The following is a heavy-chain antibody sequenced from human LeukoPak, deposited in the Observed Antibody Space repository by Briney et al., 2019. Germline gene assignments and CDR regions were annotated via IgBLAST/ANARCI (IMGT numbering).Heavy chain of an antibody. V-gene: IGHV4-34*01. CDR1: GGSFSGYY. J-gene: IGHJ4*02. Sequence: SETLSLTCAVYGGSFSGYYWSWIRQPPGKGLEWIGEINHSGSTNYNPSLKSRVTISVDTSKNQFSLKLSSVTAADTAVYYCARVYLEWFGELPDDYWGQGTLVTVSS. D-gene: IGHD3-10*01. CDR3: ARVYLEWFGELPDDY. CDR2: INHSGST.